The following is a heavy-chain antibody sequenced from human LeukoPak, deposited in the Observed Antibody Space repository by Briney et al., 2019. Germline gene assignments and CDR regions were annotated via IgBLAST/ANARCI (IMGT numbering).Heavy chain of an antibody. CDR3: ARSRQSTYGNYYYYGMDV. Sequence: SETLSLTCTVSGVSISSYYWSWIRQPPGKGLEWIGYIYYSGSTNYNPSLKSRVTISVDTSKNQFSLKLSSVTAADTAVYYCARSRQSTYGNYYYYGMDVWGQGTTVTVSS. V-gene: IGHV4-59*01. D-gene: IGHD1-14*01. CDR2: IYYSGST. J-gene: IGHJ6*02. CDR1: GVSISSYY.